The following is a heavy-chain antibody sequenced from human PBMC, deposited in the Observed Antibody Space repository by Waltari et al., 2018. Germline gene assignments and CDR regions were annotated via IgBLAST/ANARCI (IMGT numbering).Heavy chain of an antibody. D-gene: IGHD3-3*01. CDR3: ARDHHVLRFSYGLDV. J-gene: IGHJ6*02. Sequence: EEQLVESGGGLVQPGGSLRLSCAVSGLNININYMSWVRQAPGKGLEGGSVIYRGGKTYYADSVKGRFIISRDTSKNTLYLQMNSLRAEDTAIYYCARDHHVLRFSYGLDVWGQGTTVTVSS. CDR1: GLNININY. V-gene: IGHV3-66*01. CDR2: IYRGGKT.